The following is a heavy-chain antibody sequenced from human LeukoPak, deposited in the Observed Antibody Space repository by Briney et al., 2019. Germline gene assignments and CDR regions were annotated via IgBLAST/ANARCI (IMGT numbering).Heavy chain of an antibody. CDR2: ISSSSSYI. CDR3: ARGAYAQNTQTLGY. CDR1: GFTFSSYS. V-gene: IGHV3-21*01. D-gene: IGHD3-16*01. Sequence: GGSLRLSCAASGFTFSSYSMNWVRQAPGKGLEWVSSISSSSSYIYYADSVKGRFTISRDNAKNSLYLQMNSLRAEDTAVYYCARGAYAQNTQTLGYWGQGTLVTVSS. J-gene: IGHJ4*02.